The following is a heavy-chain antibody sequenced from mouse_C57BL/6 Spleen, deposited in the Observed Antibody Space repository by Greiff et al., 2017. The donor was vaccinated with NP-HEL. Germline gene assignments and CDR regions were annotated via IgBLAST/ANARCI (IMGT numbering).Heavy chain of an antibody. CDR1: GFTFSSYG. CDR3: ARHPSITTVVAPFAY. D-gene: IGHD1-1*01. V-gene: IGHV5-6*01. CDR2: ISSGGSYT. J-gene: IGHJ3*01. Sequence: EVQLVESGGDLVKPGGSLKLSCAASGFTFSSYGMSWVRQTPDKRLEWVATISSGGSYTYYPDSVKGRFTISRDNAKNTLYLQMSSLKSEDTAMYYCARHPSITTVVAPFAYWGQGTLVTVSA.